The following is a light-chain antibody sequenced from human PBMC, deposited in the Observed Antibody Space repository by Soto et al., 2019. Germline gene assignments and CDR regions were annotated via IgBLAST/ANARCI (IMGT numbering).Light chain of an antibody. Sequence: ETVMTQSPPTLSVSPAERAALSCRASQSVSSDLAWYQQKPGQAPRLLIYGAFTRATGIPARFSGSGSGTGFTLTICGLQPEDFAVYYCKRRSSWPLTFGQGTKVDIK. V-gene: IGKV3-15*01. CDR2: GAF. J-gene: IGKJ1*01. CDR3: KRRSSWPLT. CDR1: QSVSSD.